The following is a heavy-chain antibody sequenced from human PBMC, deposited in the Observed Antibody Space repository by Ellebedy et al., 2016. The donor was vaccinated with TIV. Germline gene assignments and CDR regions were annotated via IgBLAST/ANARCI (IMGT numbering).Heavy chain of an antibody. CDR1: GFTFSSYA. Sequence: PGGSLRLSCAASGFTFSSYAMHWVRQAPGKGLEWVAVISYDGSNKYYADSVKGRFTISKDNSKNTLYLQMNSLRAEDTAVYYCAKEAVAPSWGQGTLVTVSS. J-gene: IGHJ5*02. CDR3: AKEAVAPS. CDR2: ISYDGSNK. V-gene: IGHV3-30-3*02. D-gene: IGHD6-19*01.